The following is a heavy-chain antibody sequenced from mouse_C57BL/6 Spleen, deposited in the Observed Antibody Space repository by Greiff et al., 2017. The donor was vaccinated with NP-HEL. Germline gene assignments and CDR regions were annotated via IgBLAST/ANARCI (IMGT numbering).Heavy chain of an antibody. CDR3: TRVGGSSYYYAMDY. D-gene: IGHD1-1*01. CDR2: ISSGGDYI. J-gene: IGHJ4*01. CDR1: GFTFSSYA. Sequence: EVKLMESGEGLVKPGGSLKLSCAASGFTFSSYAMSWVRQTPEKRLEWVAYISSGGDYIYYADTVKGRFTISRDNARNTLYLQMSSLKSEDTAMYYCTRVGGSSYYYAMDYWGQGTSVTVSS. V-gene: IGHV5-9-1*02.